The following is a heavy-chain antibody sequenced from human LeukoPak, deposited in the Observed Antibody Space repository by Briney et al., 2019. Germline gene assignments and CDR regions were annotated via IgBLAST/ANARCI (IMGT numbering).Heavy chain of an antibody. CDR1: RFTARSNY. Sequence: GGSLRLSCAASRFTARSNYMSWDRPAPGEGLGWVSAIYSGGRTYYADAVKGRFTITRDNSKNTLYLQMNSLRAEDTAVYYCARSPYNWNDSPYYMDVWGKGTTVTVSS. V-gene: IGHV3-66*02. D-gene: IGHD1-1*01. J-gene: IGHJ6*03. CDR2: IYSGGRT. CDR3: ARSPYNWNDSPYYMDV.